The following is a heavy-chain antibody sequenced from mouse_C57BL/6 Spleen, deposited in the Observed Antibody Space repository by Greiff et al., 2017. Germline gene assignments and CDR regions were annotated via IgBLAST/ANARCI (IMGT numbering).Heavy chain of an antibody. J-gene: IGHJ3*01. D-gene: IGHD2-3*01. CDR1: GYTFTSYW. V-gene: IGHV1-52*01. CDR2: IDPSDSET. CDR3: ARGGWLLPANQAWFAY. Sequence: QVQLQQPGAELVRPGSSVKLSCKASGYTFTSYWMHWVKQRPIQGLEWIGNIDPSDSETHYNQKFKDKATLPVDKSSRTAYMQLSSRPSEDSAVYYCARGGWLLPANQAWFAYWGQGTLVTVSA.